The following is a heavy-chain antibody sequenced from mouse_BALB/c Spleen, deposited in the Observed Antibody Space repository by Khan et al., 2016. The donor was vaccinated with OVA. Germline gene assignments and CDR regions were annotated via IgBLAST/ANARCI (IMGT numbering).Heavy chain of an antibody. V-gene: IGHV5-6-5*01. Sequence: EVQVVESGGGLVKPGGSLKVSCAASGFTFNNYGMSWVRQTPEKRMEWVASISSGGNTYYPDSVKGRFTISRDNVRNILYLQMSSLRSEDTAIYYCARDYWFVYWGQGTLVTVSA. CDR2: ISSGGNT. J-gene: IGHJ3*01. CDR3: ARDYWFVY. CDR1: GFTFNNYG.